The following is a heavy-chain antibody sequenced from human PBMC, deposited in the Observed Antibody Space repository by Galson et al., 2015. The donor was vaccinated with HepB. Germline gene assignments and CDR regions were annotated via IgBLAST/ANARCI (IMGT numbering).Heavy chain of an antibody. CDR2: ISAVSSLT. V-gene: IGHV3-23*01. D-gene: IGHD5-24*01. Sequence: SLRVSCAASGFTFVNYAMTWVRQAPGQGLEWVSDISAVSSLTHYADSVKGRFTISRDNSKNTQYLQMNSLRAEDTALYYCAKEIWGGYTYGYRPENWGQGVLVTVSS. CDR1: GFTFVNYA. J-gene: IGHJ4*02. CDR3: AKEIWGGYTYGYRPEN.